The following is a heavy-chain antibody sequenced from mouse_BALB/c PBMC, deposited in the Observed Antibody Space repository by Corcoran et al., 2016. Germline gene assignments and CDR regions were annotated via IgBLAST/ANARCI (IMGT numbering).Heavy chain of an antibody. Sequence: LVKTGASVKISCKASGYSFTGYYMHWVKQSHGKSLEWIGYISCYNGVTSYNQKLKGKATFTVDTSSSTAYMQFNSLTSEDSAVYYCARRANGDSRYAMDYWGQGTSVTVSS. J-gene: IGHJ4*01. CDR1: GYSFTGYY. V-gene: IGHV1S34*01. CDR3: ARRANGDSRYAMDY. D-gene: IGHD4-1*01. CDR2: ISCYNGVT.